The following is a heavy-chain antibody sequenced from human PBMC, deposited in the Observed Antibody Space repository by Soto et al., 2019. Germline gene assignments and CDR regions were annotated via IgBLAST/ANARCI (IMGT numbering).Heavy chain of an antibody. Sequence: QVQLVESGGGVVQPGRSLRLSCAASGFTFSSYGMHWVRQAPGKGLEWVAVIWYDGSNKYYADSVKGRFTISRDNSKNTLYLQMNSLRAEDTAVYYCGGWLLEINWFDPWGQGTLVTVSS. CDR1: GFTFSSYG. J-gene: IGHJ5*02. CDR2: IWYDGSNK. D-gene: IGHD2-21*02. CDR3: GGWLLEINWFDP. V-gene: IGHV3-33*01.